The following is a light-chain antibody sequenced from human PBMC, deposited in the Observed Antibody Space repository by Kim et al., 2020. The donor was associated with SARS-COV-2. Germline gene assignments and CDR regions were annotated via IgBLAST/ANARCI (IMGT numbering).Light chain of an antibody. CDR2: GAS. Sequence: EIVMTQSPATLSVSPGERATLSCRASQSVSNNLAWYQHKLGQPPRLLIYGASTRAIGVPARFSGSGSGTDFTLTVSSLQSEDFVVYYCHQYNDWPPGDTFGQGTKLEI. J-gene: IGKJ2*01. CDR1: QSVSNN. V-gene: IGKV3-15*01. CDR3: HQYNDWPPGDT.